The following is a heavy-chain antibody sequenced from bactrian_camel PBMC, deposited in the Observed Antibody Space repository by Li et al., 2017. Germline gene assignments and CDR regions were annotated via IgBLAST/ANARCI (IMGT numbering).Heavy chain of an antibody. CDR1: GYTFRYYC. J-gene: IGHJ4*01. V-gene: IGHV3S53*01. CDR3: GADLSGTQCQYYGSSWYHRVNF. Sequence: HVQLVESGGGSVQVGASLRLACAAPGYTFRYYCMGWFRQPPGKEREGVAAIDSDGMTTYAAIVKGRFTLSRDNAKNTLYLQMNSLKPEDSAIYYCGADLSGTQCQYYGSSWYHRVNFWGQGTQVTVS. CDR2: IDSDGMT. D-gene: IGHD6*01.